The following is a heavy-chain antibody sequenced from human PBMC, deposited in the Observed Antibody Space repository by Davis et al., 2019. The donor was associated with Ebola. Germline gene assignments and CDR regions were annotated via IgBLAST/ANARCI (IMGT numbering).Heavy chain of an antibody. Sequence: ASVKVSCKASEYIFSNYAMHWVRQAPGQGLEWMGRINGGNGHTIYSQKFQGRVTISRDTSANTEYMELRSLRSEDTAVYFCARESAEGALDIWGQGTMVTVSS. V-gene: IGHV1-3*01. J-gene: IGHJ3*02. CDR3: ARESAEGALDI. CDR1: EYIFSNYA. CDR2: INGGNGHT.